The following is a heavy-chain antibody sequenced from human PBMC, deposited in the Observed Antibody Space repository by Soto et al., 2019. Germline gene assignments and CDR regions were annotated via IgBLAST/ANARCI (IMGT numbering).Heavy chain of an antibody. CDR2: IKQDGSQK. D-gene: IGHD3-16*01. J-gene: IGHJ4*02. CDR1: GFTFSSYW. Sequence: EVQLVESGGGLVQPGGSLRLSCAASGFTFSSYWMNWVRQTPGKGLEWVANIKQDGSQKYYVASVKGRFTISRDNANNSLSLQVNSLRVEDTAVYLCARGGHYDDWAWVDYWGQGSVVSVPS. CDR3: ARGGHYDDWAWVDY. V-gene: IGHV3-7*01.